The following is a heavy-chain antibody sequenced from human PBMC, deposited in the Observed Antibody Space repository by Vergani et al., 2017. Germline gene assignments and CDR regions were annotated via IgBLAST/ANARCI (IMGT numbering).Heavy chain of an antibody. CDR3: ARVGTSSNRDYCDY. J-gene: IGHJ4*02. Sequence: QVQLVQSGAEVKKPGASVKVSCKASGYTFTDYFMNWVRQAPGQGLEWMGWINPNSGGTNYAQKFQGRVTMTRDTSISTAYMELSNRRSDDTAVYYCARVGTSSNRDYCDYWGQGTLVTGSS. V-gene: IGHV1-2*02. CDR1: GYTFTDYF. D-gene: IGHD1-14*01. CDR2: INPNSGGT.